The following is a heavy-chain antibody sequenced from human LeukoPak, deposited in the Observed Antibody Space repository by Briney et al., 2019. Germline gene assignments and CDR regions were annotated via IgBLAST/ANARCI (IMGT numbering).Heavy chain of an antibody. J-gene: IGHJ6*02. CDR3: ARGTVVNPFYYYGLDV. CDR1: GYSFTTYW. D-gene: IGHD4-23*01. CDR2: IYPGDSDT. V-gene: IGHV5-51*01. Sequence: GESLKISCKGSGYSFTTYWIGWVRQMPGKRLEWMGIIYPGDSDTAYSPSFRGQVTISADKSISTAYLQWSSLKASDTAMYFCARGTVVNPFYYYGLDVWGQGTTATVSS.